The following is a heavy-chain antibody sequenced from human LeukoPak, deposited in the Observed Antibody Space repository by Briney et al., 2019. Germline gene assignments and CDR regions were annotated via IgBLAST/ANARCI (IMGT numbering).Heavy chain of an antibody. V-gene: IGHV1-69*06. D-gene: IGHD4-17*01. J-gene: IGHJ4*02. CDR2: IIPIFGTA. CDR1: GGTFSSYA. Sequence: SVKVSFKASGGTFSSYAISWVRQAPGQGLEWMGGIIPIFGTANDAQKFQGRVTITADKSTSTAYMELSRLRSEDTAVYYCARDPGKDYGDYYFDYWGQGTLVTVSS. CDR3: ARDPGKDYGDYYFDY.